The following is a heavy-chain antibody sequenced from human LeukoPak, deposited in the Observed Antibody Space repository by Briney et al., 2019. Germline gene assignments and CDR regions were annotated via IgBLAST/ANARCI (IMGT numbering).Heavy chain of an antibody. D-gene: IGHD2-8*01. J-gene: IGHJ3*02. CDR2: IYTSGST. Sequence: SQTLSLTCTVSGGSISSGSYYWSWIRQPAGKGLEWIGRIYTSGSTNYNPSLKSRVAISVDTSKNQFSLKLSSATAADTAVYYCAREADCTNGVCYTHAFDIWGQGTMVTVSS. CDR3: AREADCTNGVCYTHAFDI. V-gene: IGHV4-61*02. CDR1: GGSISSGSYY.